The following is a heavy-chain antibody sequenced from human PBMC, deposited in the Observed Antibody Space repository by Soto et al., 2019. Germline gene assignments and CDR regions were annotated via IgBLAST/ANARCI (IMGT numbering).Heavy chain of an antibody. CDR2: INPNSGGT. J-gene: IGHJ6*02. D-gene: IGHD6-19*01. Sequence: ASVKVSCKASGYTFTGYYMHWVRQAPGQGLEWMGWINPNSGGTNYAQKFQGWVTMTRDTSISTTYMELSRLRSDDTAVYYCARATDSGSYYYYGMDVWGQGTTVTVSS. CDR3: ARATDSGSYYYYGMDV. V-gene: IGHV1-2*04. CDR1: GYTFTGYY.